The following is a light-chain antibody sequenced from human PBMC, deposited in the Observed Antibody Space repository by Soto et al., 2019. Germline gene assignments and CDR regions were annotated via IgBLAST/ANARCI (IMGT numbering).Light chain of an antibody. J-gene: IGLJ2*01. CDR2: SNN. V-gene: IGLV1-44*01. CDR3: AAWDDSLNGVV. Sequence: QSVLTQSPSASGTPGQRVTISCSGSSSNIGSNTVNWYQQLPGRAPKLLIYSNNQRPSGVPDRFSGSKSGTSASLAISGLQSEDEADYDCAAWDDSLNGVVFGGGTKLTVL. CDR1: SSNIGSNT.